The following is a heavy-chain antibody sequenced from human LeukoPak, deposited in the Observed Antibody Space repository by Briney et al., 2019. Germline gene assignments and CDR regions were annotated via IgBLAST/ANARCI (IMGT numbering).Heavy chain of an antibody. CDR3: AKAMTGYELDC. CDR1: GFTFSDYY. Sequence: GGSLRLSCAASGFTFSDYYMSWIRQAPGKGLEWVSYITSSSSYTNYADSVKGRFTISRDNSKNTLYLQMNTLRAEDTAIYYCAKAMTGYELDCWGQGTLVTVSS. V-gene: IGHV3-11*05. D-gene: IGHD3-9*01. CDR2: ITSSSSYT. J-gene: IGHJ4*02.